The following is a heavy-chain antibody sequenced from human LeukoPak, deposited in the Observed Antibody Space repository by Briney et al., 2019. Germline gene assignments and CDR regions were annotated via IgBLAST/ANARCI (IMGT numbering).Heavy chain of an antibody. V-gene: IGHV3-23*01. Sequence: GGSLRLPCAASGFTFSTYTMYWVRQAPGKGLEWVSDISGSGDTAYYADSVKGRFTISRDNSRNTLYLQMSSLRAEDTAVYYCAKLGRYQLPLDDYWGQGTLVTVSS. J-gene: IGHJ4*02. CDR2: ISGSGDTA. D-gene: IGHD2-2*01. CDR1: GFTFSTYT. CDR3: AKLGRYQLPLDDY.